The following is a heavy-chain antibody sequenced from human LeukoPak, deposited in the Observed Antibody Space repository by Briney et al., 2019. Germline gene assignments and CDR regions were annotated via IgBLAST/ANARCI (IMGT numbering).Heavy chain of an antibody. D-gene: IGHD6-13*01. Sequence: GGSLRLSCVASGLTVSSNYMSWVRQAPGKGLERVSVIFSGGKTQYAESVKGRFTISRDISKNTLYLQMSSLRVEDTAVYYCTRESRRIAAAGIGTFDYWGQGTLVTVSS. V-gene: IGHV3-66*01. J-gene: IGHJ4*02. CDR3: TRESRRIAAAGIGTFDY. CDR1: GLTVSSNY. CDR2: IFSGGKT.